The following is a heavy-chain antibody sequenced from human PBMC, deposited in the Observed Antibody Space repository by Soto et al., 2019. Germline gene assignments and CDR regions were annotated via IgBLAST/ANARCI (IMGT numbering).Heavy chain of an antibody. Sequence: GGSLRLSCAASGFTFSSFSLHWVRQAPGKGLEWLALISYDGSTKYNADSVKGRFTVSRDNSNNTLYLQLSSLRPEDTAVYYCARTTTVAGTPEFDYCGQGTLVTVSS. CDR2: ISYDGSTK. CDR3: ARTTTVAGTPEFDY. V-gene: IGHV3-30-3*01. J-gene: IGHJ4*02. D-gene: IGHD6-19*01. CDR1: GFTFSSFS.